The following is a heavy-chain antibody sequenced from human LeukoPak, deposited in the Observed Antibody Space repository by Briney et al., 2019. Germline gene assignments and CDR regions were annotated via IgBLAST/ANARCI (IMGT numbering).Heavy chain of an antibody. J-gene: IGHJ4*02. CDR3: AREGVEMATIRGRLTKPFDY. CDR2: ISYDGSNK. D-gene: IGHD5-24*01. CDR1: GFAVSSTY. V-gene: IGHV3-30-3*01. Sequence: GGSLRLSCAVSGFAVSSTYMSWVRQAPGKGLEWVAVISYDGSNKYYADSVKGRFTISRDNSKNTLYLQMNSLRAEDTAVYYCAREGVEMATIRGRLTKPFDYWGQGTLVTVSS.